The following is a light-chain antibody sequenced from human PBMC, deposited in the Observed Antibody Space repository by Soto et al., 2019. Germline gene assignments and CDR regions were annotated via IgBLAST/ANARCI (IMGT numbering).Light chain of an antibody. J-gene: IGKJ2*01. CDR2: WAS. V-gene: IGKV4-1*01. CDR3: QQHNNTPSSI. CDR1: QSVLYSSNNKNY. Sequence: DIVMTQSPDSLAVSLGERATINCKSSQSVLYSSNNKNYLAWYQQKPGQPPKLLIYWASTRESGVPDRFSGRGSGTDFPLTTSSLQAEEVAVYYCQQHNNTPSSIFGQGPRLRSN.